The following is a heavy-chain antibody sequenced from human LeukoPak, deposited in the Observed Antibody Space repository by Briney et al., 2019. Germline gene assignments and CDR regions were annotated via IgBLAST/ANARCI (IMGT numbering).Heavy chain of an antibody. CDR1: GGSFSGHY. V-gene: IGHV4-34*01. D-gene: IGHD2-15*01. CDR3: ARGKSWCSGGSCTRTNFDY. CDR2: INHSGST. J-gene: IGHJ4*02. Sequence: TSETLSLTCAVYGGSFSGHYWSWIRQPPGKGLEWIGEINHSGSTNYNPSLKSRVTISVDTSKNQFSLKLSSVTAADTAVYYCARGKSWCSGGSCTRTNFDYWGQGTLVTVSS.